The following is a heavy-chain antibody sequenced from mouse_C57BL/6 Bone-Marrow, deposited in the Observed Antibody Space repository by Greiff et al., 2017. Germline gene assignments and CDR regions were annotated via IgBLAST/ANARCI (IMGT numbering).Heavy chain of an antibody. CDR2: INPNYGTT. J-gene: IGHJ4*01. V-gene: IGHV1-39*01. Sequence: VQLQQSGPELVKPGASVKISCKASGYSFTDYNMHWVKQSNGKSLEWIGVINPNYGTTSYNQKFKGKATLTVDKSSSTAYMQLNSMTSEDSAVYYCARGYDYDYAMDYWGQGTSVPVSS. CDR1: GYSFTDYN. CDR3: ARGYDYDYAMDY. D-gene: IGHD2-4*01.